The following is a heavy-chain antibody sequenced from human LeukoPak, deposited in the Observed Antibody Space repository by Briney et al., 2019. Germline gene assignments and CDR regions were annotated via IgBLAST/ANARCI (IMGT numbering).Heavy chain of an antibody. Sequence: GGSLRLSCAASGFTFSSYEMNWVRQAPGKGLEWVSYISSSGNTIYYADSVKGRFTISRDNAKNSLYLQMNSLRAEDTALYYCARTNYYDISGYDYWSQGTLVTVSS. J-gene: IGHJ4*02. CDR1: GFTFSSYE. CDR3: ARTNYYDISGYDY. CDR2: ISSSGNTI. V-gene: IGHV3-48*03. D-gene: IGHD3-22*01.